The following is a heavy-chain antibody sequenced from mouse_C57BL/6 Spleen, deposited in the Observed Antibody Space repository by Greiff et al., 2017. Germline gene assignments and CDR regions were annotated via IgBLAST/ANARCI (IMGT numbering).Heavy chain of an antibody. CDR2: ISDGGSYT. J-gene: IGHJ3*01. V-gene: IGHV5-4*01. CDR1: GFTFSSYA. Sequence: EVQRVESGGGLVKPGGSLKLSCAASGFTFSSYAMSWVRQTPEKRLEWVATISDGGSYTYYPDNVKGRFTISRDNAKNNLYLQMSHLKSEDTAMYYCARGGGTGMAYWGQGTLVTVSA. CDR3: ARGGGTGMAY. D-gene: IGHD4-1*01.